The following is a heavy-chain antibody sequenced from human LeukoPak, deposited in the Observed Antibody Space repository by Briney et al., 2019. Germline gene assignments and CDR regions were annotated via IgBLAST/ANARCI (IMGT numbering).Heavy chain of an antibody. CDR1: GGTFSKYT. CDR2: INAGNGNT. Sequence: ASVKVSCKASGGTFSKYTISWVRQRPGQGLEWMGWINAGNGNTKYSQKFQGRVTITRDTSASTAYMELSSLRSEDTAVYYCARGKRAAGTTFDYWGQGTLVTVSS. J-gene: IGHJ4*02. CDR3: ARGKRAAGTTFDY. D-gene: IGHD6-13*01. V-gene: IGHV1-3*01.